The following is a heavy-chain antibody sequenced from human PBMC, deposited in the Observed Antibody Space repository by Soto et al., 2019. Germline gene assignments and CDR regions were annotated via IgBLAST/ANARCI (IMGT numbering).Heavy chain of an antibody. CDR2: ISYEGSNK. Sequence: QVQLVESGGGVVQPGRSLRLSCAASGFTFSSYAMHWVRQAPGKGLEWVAVISYEGSNKYYADSVKGRFTISRDNFKNSLYLQMNSLRAEDTAVYYCARDEIRFSWAYGMDVWGQGTTVTVSS. V-gene: IGHV3-30-3*01. CDR3: ARDEIRFSWAYGMDV. J-gene: IGHJ6*02. D-gene: IGHD3-3*01. CDR1: GFTFSSYA.